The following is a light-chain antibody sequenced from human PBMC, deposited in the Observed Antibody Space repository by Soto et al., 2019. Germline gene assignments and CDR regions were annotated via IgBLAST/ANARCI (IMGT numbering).Light chain of an antibody. CDR1: QAINDY. V-gene: IGKV1-39*01. Sequence: DIQMTQSPSSVSASIGDTGTITCRASQAINDYLNWYQQKPGDVPKLLIYSASTLRSGGTSRFTGSGSETDFTLTIMSLQPEDFATYYCQHGYVAPYSFGQGTKVDI. CDR2: SAS. J-gene: IGKJ2*03. CDR3: QHGYVAPYS.